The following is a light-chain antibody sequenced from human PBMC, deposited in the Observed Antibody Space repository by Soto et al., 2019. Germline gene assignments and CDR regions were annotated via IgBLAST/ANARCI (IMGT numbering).Light chain of an antibody. CDR3: SSYTSSSTRV. J-gene: IGLJ1*01. CDR2: EVS. Sequence: TQPASLAGAPGQSNTISCNGNSSAVGAYDYVSWYQQHPDKAPKLMIYEVSNRPSGVSNRFSGSKSVNTATLTISGLQTEGEADYYCSSYTSSSTRVFGTGTKVTVL. CDR1: SSAVGAYDY. V-gene: IGLV2-14*03.